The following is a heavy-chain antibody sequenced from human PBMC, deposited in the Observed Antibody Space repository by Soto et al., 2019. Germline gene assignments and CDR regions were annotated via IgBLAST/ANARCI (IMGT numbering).Heavy chain of an antibody. CDR2: ISWDGGST. J-gene: IGHJ6*02. CDR3: AKDKGGYYYYGMDV. Sequence: PGGSLRLSCAASGFTFDDYAMHWVRQAPGKGLEWVSLISWDGGSTYYADSVTGRFTISRDNSKNSLYLQMNSLRAEDTALYYCAKDKGGYYYYGMDVWGQGTTVTVSS. CDR1: GFTFDDYA. D-gene: IGHD3-16*01. V-gene: IGHV3-43D*04.